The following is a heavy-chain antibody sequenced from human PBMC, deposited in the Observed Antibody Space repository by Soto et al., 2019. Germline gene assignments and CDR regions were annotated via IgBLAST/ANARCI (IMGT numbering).Heavy chain of an antibody. Sequence: QVQLQESGPGLVKPAQTLSLTGTVSGGSIGSGDYYWSWIRQPPGKGLEWIAYIYYSGSTYYNPSLKSRVTLSVDTSKNQFSLKLNSVTAADTAVYYCDRGGESLNYWGQGTLVTVSS. CDR3: DRGGESLNY. CDR2: IYYSGST. V-gene: IGHV4-30-4*01. CDR1: GGSIGSGDYY. J-gene: IGHJ4*02. D-gene: IGHD2-21*01.